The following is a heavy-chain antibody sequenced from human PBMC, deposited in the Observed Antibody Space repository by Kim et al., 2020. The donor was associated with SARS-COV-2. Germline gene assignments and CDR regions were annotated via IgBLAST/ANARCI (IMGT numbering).Heavy chain of an antibody. J-gene: IGHJ4*02. CDR2: INPNSGGT. CDR3: ARALAAAPEYYFDY. D-gene: IGHD6-13*01. Sequence: ASVKVSCKASGYTFTGYYMHWLRQAPGQGLEWMGWINPNSGGTNYAQKFQGWVTMTRDTSISTAYMELSRLRSDDTAVYYCARALAAAPEYYFDYWGQGTLVTVSS. V-gene: IGHV1-2*04. CDR1: GYTFTGYY.